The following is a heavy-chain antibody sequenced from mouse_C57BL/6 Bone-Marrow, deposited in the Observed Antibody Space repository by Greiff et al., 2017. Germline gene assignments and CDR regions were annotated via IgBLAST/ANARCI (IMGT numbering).Heavy chain of an antibody. D-gene: IGHD1-1*01. CDR1: GFTFSSYA. J-gene: IGHJ2*01. CDR2: ISDGGSYT. CDR3: ARDYYYGSSYVGYFDY. Sequence: EVNLVESGGGLVKPGGSLKLSCAASGFTFSSYAMSWVRQTPEKRLEWVATISDGGSYTYYPDNVKGRFTISRDNAKNNLYLQMSHLKSEDTAMYYCARDYYYGSSYVGYFDYWGQGTTLTVSS. V-gene: IGHV5-4*01.